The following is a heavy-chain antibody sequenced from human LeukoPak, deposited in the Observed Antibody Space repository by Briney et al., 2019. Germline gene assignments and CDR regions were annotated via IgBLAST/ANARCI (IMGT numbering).Heavy chain of an antibody. CDR2: IKSDGST. CDR1: GFTFSSYW. J-gene: IGHJ1*01. D-gene: IGHD3-22*01. CDR3: ARAPSEIGGYYPEYFRH. V-gene: IGHV3-74*01. Sequence: GGSLRLSCAASGFTFSSYWVHWVRQAAGKGLVWVARIKSDGSTNYADSVKGRFTISRDNAKNTVSLQMNSLRAEDTGVYYCARAPSEIGGYYPEYFRHWGQGTLVTVSS.